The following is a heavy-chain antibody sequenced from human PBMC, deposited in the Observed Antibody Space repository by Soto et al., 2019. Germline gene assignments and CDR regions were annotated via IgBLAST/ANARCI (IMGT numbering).Heavy chain of an antibody. CDR2: IIPIFGTA. CDR1: GGTFSSYA. V-gene: IGHV1-69*13. Sequence: SVKVSCKASGGTFSSYAISWVRQAPGQGLEWMGGIIPIFGTANYAQKFQGRVTITADESTSTAYMELSSLRSEDTAVYYCAIGSVIVVVPAAVYGMDVWGQGTTVTVSS. D-gene: IGHD2-2*01. J-gene: IGHJ6*02. CDR3: AIGSVIVVVPAAVYGMDV.